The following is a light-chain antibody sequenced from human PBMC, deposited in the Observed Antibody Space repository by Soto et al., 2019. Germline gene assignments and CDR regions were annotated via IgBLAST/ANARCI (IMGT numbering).Light chain of an antibody. J-gene: IGKJ1*01. V-gene: IGKV1-5*01. CDR1: QSISRW. CDR2: DEA. CDR3: QPFRT. Sequence: QMTQVPSTVPAAVAARVPITCRASQSISRWLVWYQQKPGKAPKLLTYDEATLASTVPSRFSGSGSGTEFTRTLSSQHPDDYSTYYYQPFRTFGQGTKVDIK.